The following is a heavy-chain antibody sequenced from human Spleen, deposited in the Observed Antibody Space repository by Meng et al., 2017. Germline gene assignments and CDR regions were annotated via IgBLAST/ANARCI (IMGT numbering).Heavy chain of an antibody. Sequence: EVQMVESGAGLGQPGGSLRLSCVASGFTISTYWRHWVRQAQGKGLVWVSRTSRDGSDTVYADSVKCRFTMSRDNAKNTLYLQMNSLRAEDTAVYYCAAAWELLPPGYWGQGTLVTVSS. CDR1: GFTISTYW. CDR3: AAAWELLPPGY. V-gene: IGHV3-74*01. J-gene: IGHJ4*02. D-gene: IGHD1-26*01. CDR2: TSRDGSDT.